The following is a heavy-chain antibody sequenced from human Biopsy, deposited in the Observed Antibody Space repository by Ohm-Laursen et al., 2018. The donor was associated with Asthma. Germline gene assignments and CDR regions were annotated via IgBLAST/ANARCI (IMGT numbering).Heavy chain of an antibody. CDR2: ISSGGGSR. Sequence: GSLRLSCAAAGFRFSDYGMNWVRQASGKGLEWVASISSGGGSRDYADSMEGRFTISRDIYNTVFLHMNYLRAEDTAIYYCARFSMGTRTACGPYYIYKMDVWGQGTTVTVSS. CDR3: ARFSMGTRTACGPYYIYKMDV. J-gene: IGHJ6*02. CDR1: GFRFSDYG. V-gene: IGHV3-23*01. D-gene: IGHD3-3*01.